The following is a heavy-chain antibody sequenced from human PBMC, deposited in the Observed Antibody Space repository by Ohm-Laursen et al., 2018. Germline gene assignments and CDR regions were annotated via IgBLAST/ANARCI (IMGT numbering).Heavy chain of an antibody. CDR2: ISNVVSVT. CDR1: GFPFSAYS. J-gene: IGHJ4*02. CDR3: SRARTRFDY. Sequence: SLRLSCAASGFPFSAYSMNWVRQAPGKGLEWISYISNVVSVTWYADSVKGRFTVSRDNAKNSLYLQMNSLRAEDSAVYYCSRARTRFDYWGQGTLVTVSS. V-gene: IGHV3-48*04. D-gene: IGHD3/OR15-3a*01.